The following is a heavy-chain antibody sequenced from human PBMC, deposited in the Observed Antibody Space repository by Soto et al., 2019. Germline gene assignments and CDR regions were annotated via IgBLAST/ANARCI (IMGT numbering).Heavy chain of an antibody. D-gene: IGHD3-3*01. CDR2: ISGSGGST. CDR3: ANVEANYPDLLAYYFGY. CDR1: GFTFSSYA. V-gene: IGHV3-23*01. Sequence: GGSLRLSCAASGFTFSSYAMSWVRQAPGKGLEWVSAISGSGGSTYYADSVKGRFTISRDNSKNTLYLQMNSLRAEDTAVYYCANVEANYPDLLAYYFGYWGQGTLVTVSS. J-gene: IGHJ4*02.